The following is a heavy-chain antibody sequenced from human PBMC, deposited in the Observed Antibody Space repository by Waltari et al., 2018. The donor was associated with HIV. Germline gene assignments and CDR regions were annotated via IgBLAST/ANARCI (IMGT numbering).Heavy chain of an antibody. CDR1: GFGFRDYT. CDR3: TTLADTTMGRDWYFDL. V-gene: IGHV3-21*04. Sequence: VYLVASGGGLVKPGGSLKLSCEGSGFGFRDYTKNRVRQAPGKGLEWVSSVSQKGDYVYYTDAMKGRLSITRDNSKNLMFLEMTRLRPEDSATYFCTTLADTTMGRDWYFDLWGRGVWVIVST. J-gene: IGHJ2*01. D-gene: IGHD3-10*01. CDR2: VSQKGDYV.